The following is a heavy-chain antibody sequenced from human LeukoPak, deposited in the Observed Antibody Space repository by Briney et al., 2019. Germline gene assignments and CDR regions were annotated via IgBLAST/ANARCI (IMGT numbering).Heavy chain of an antibody. CDR3: ARDPYCSGGSCYWRAYWYFDL. CDR1: GGSISSGDYY. V-gene: IGHV4-30-4*01. D-gene: IGHD2-15*01. CDR2: IYYSGST. J-gene: IGHJ2*01. Sequence: SQTLSLTCTVSGGSISSGDYYWSWIRQPPGKGLEWIGYIYYSGSTYYNPSLKSRVTISVDTSKYQFSLKLSSVTAADTAVYYCARDPYCSGGSCYWRAYWYFDLWGRGTLVTVSS.